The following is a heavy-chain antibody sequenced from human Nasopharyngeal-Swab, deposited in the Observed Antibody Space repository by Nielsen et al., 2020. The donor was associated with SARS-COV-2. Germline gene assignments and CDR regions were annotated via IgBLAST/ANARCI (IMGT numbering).Heavy chain of an antibody. Sequence: GGSLRLSCAASGFTFSSYGMHWVRQAPGKGLEWVAVISYDGSNKYHAASVKGRFTISRDNSKNTLYLQMNSLRAEDTAVYYCAKEGSTSCYLMCWFDPWGQGTLVTVSS. CDR2: ISYDGSNK. CDR1: GFTFSSYG. V-gene: IGHV3-30*18. CDR3: AKEGSTSCYLMCWFDP. J-gene: IGHJ5*02. D-gene: IGHD2-2*01.